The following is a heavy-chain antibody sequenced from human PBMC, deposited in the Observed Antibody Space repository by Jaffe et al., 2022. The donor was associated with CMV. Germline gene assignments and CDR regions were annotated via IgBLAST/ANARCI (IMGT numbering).Heavy chain of an antibody. CDR3: AKGGSGRAKYYFDY. V-gene: IGHV3-30*18. D-gene: IGHD2-15*01. Sequence: QVQLVESGGGVVQPGRSLRLSCAASGFTFSSYGMHWVRQAPGKGLEWVAVISYDGSNKYYADSVKGRFTISRDNSKNTLYLQMNSLRAEDTAVYYCAKGGSGRAKYYFDYWGQGTLVTVSS. CDR2: ISYDGSNK. J-gene: IGHJ4*02. CDR1: GFTFSSYG.